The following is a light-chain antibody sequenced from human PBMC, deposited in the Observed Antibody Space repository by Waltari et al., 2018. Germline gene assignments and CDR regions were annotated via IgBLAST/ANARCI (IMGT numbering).Light chain of an antibody. V-gene: IGKV1-5*03. J-gene: IGKJ1*01. CDR1: QNISDW. CDR2: KAS. CDR3: QHYNGYST. Sequence: DIQMTQSPPTLSASIGDRVTITCRASQNISDWLAWYQQKPGRAPKLLIYKASTLEVGVPSRFGGSESGTEFTLTISSLQPDDSATYYCQHYNGYSTFGQGTKVEIK.